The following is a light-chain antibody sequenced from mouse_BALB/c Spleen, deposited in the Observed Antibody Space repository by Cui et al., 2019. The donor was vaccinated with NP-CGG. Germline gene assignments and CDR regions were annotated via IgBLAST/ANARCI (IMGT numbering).Light chain of an antibody. CDR3: ALWYSNHWV. CDR1: TGAVTTSNY. V-gene: IGLV1*01. J-gene: IGLJ1*01. Sequence: QAVVTQESAPTTSPGKTVTLTCRSSTGAVTTSNYANWVQEKPDHLFTGIIGGTNNRAPGVPPRFSGSLIGDKAALTITGAQTEDEAIYFCALWYSNHWVFGGGTKLTVL. CDR2: GTN.